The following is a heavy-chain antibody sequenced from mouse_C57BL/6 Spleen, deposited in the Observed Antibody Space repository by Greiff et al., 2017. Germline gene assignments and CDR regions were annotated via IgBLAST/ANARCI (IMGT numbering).Heavy chain of an antibody. Sequence: EVMLVESEGGLVQPGSSMKLSCTASGFTFSDYYMAWVRQVPEKGLEWVANINYDGSSTYYLDSLKSRFIISRDNAKNILYLQMSSLKSEDTATDYCARDRGYGSLYAMDYWGQGTSVTVSS. D-gene: IGHD1-1*01. CDR1: GFTFSDYY. V-gene: IGHV5-16*01. CDR3: ARDRGYGSLYAMDY. CDR2: INYDGSST. J-gene: IGHJ4*01.